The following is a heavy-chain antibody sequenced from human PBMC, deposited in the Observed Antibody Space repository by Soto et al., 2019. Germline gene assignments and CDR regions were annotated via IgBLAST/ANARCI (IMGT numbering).Heavy chain of an antibody. V-gene: IGHV1-46*01. CDR1: GFTFTNYF. D-gene: IGHD1-26*01. Sequence: QVQPVQSGAEVKKPGASVKVSCKASGFTFTNYFFHWVRQAPRQGLEWLGIISPYDGSTKYVQSLQGRVTVTSDTSTSTVYMELSSLRSEDTAVYFCARGDGRGSTGFYYYYGMDVWGHGTTITVSS. CDR3: ARGDGRGSTGFYYYYGMDV. CDR2: ISPYDGST. J-gene: IGHJ6*02.